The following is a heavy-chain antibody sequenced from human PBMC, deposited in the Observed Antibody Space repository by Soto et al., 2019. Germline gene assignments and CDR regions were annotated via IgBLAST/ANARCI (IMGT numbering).Heavy chain of an antibody. Sequence: GGSLRLSCAASGFTFSSYAMSWVRQAPGKGLEWVSAISGSGNTYYPDSVKGRFTISSDNSKNTLFLQMNNLRAEDTAVYYCARVTTFYDILASSYALNYFDYWGQGTRVTVSS. CDR3: ARVTTFYDILASSYALNYFDY. D-gene: IGHD3-9*01. CDR1: GFTFSSYA. CDR2: ISGSGNT. J-gene: IGHJ4*02. V-gene: IGHV3-23*01.